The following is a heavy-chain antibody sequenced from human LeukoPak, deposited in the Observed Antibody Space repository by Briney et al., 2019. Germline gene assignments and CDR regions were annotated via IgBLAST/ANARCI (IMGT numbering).Heavy chain of an antibody. D-gene: IGHD5-24*01. J-gene: IGHJ4*02. CDR3: ASRRDGYNYRFDY. CDR2: IRYDGSNK. Sequence: PGGSLRLSCAASGFTFSSYGMHWVRQAPGKGLEWVAFIRYDGSNKYYADSVKGRFTISRDNAKNTLYLQMNSLRAEDTAVYYCASRRDGYNYRFDYWGQGTLVTVSS. V-gene: IGHV3-30*02. CDR1: GFTFSSYG.